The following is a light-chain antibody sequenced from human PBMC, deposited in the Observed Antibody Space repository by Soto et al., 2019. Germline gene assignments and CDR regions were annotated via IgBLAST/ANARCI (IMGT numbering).Light chain of an antibody. CDR3: MQGTHWPPFT. CDR1: QSLVYSDGYTY. V-gene: IGKV2-30*01. Sequence: DVVLTQSPLSLSVTLGQPASISCRSSQSLVYSDGYTYLNWFQQRPGQSPRRLIYKVSNRDSGVPDRFSGSGSGTDFTLRISRVAAEDVGVYYCMQGTHWPPFTFGPGTKVDI. CDR2: KVS. J-gene: IGKJ3*01.